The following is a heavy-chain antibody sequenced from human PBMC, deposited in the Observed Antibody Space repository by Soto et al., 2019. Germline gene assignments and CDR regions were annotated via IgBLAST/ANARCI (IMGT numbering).Heavy chain of an antibody. V-gene: IGHV1-18*01. J-gene: IGHJ4*02. D-gene: IGHD1-1*01. CDR3: ARGRYGDY. Sequence: QVHLVQSGAEVKKPGASVKVSCKGSGYTFTSYGITWVRQAPGQGLEWMGWISAHNGNTDYAQKLQGRVTVTRDTSTSTAYREVRSLRSDDTAVYYCARGRYGDYWGQGALVTVSS. CDR1: GYTFTSYG. CDR2: ISAHNGNT.